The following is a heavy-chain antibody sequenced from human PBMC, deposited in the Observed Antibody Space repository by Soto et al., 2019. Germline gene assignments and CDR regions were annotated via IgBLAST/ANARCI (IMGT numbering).Heavy chain of an antibody. V-gene: IGHV3-48*04. D-gene: IGHD6-13*01. CDR3: ARVAAASAFDI. J-gene: IGHJ3*02. CDR2: IRDSGGGK. Sequence: GSLRLSCAASGFTFSSYAMSWFRQAPGKGLEWVANIRDSGGGKYYVDSVKGRFTISRDNAKNSLYLQMNSLRAEDTAVYYCARVAAASAFDIWGQGTMVTVSS. CDR1: GFTFSSYA.